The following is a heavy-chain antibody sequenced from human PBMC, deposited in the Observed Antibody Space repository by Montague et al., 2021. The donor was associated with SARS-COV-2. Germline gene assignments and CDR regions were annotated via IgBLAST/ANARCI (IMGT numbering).Heavy chain of an antibody. CDR1: GGSISGFY. J-gene: IGHJ6*02. CDR2: IYYSGST. D-gene: IGHD2-8*01. CDR3: ARLLRSCTNGVCRPYYYYYALDV. V-gene: IGHV4-59*01. Sequence: SETLSLTCTVSGGSISGFYWSWIRQPPGKGLEWIGYIYYSGSTKXNPSLESRVAVSVDRSKNQVSLKLTSVTAADTAVYYCARLLRSCTNGVCRPYYYYYALDVWGQGTTVTVSS.